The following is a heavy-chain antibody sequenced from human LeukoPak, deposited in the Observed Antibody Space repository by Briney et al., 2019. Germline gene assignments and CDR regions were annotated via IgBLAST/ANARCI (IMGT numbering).Heavy chain of an antibody. CDR3: ARDVTGYYYYGMDV. Sequence: PGGSLRLSCAASGFTFSSYGMHWVRQAPGKGLEWVAVIWYDGSNKYYADSVKGRSTISRDNSKNTLYLQMNSLRAEDTAAYYCARDVTGYYYYGMDVWGKGTTVTVSS. CDR2: IWYDGSNK. CDR1: GFTFSSYG. J-gene: IGHJ6*04. V-gene: IGHV3-33*01.